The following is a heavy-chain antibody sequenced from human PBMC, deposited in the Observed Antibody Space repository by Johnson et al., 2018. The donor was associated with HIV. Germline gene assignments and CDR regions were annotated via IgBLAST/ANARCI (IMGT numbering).Heavy chain of an antibody. Sequence: QLVESGGGLVQPGGSLRLSCAASGFTFDDYAMHWVRQAPGKGLAWVSLIRWGGGSTSYADSVKGPFTIPRDNSKNSLYLQMNSLRTEDTALYYCAKGSLVGPNDAFDIWGQGTMVTVSS. CDR2: IRWGGGST. D-gene: IGHD3-16*02. J-gene: IGHJ3*02. CDR1: GFTFDDYA. V-gene: IGHV3-43*02. CDR3: AKGSLVGPNDAFDI.